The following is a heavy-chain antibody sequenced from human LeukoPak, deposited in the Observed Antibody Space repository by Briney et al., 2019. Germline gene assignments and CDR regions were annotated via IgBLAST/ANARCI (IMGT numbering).Heavy chain of an antibody. J-gene: IGHJ4*02. CDR1: GYTFTGYY. CDR2: INPNSGNT. Sequence: ASVKVSCKASGYTFTGYYMHWVRQAPGQGLEWMGWINPNSGNTAYAQKFQGRVTMTTDTSTSTAYMELRSLRSDDTAVYYCARVVAAGFPGTTDYWGQGTLVTVSS. CDR3: ARVVAAGFPGTTDY. D-gene: IGHD6-13*01. V-gene: IGHV1-2*02.